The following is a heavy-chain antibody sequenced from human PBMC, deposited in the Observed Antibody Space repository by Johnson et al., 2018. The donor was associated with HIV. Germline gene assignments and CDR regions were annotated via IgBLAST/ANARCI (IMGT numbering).Heavy chain of an antibody. D-gene: IGHD3-16*01. V-gene: IGHV3-30*18. J-gene: IGHJ3*02. Sequence: QVQLVASGGGVVQPGRSLRLSCSASGFTFSSYAMPWVRQAPGKGLEWVAVISYDGSDKYYADSVKGLFTISRDNSKNTLYVQMNSLRVEDTAVYYCAKMSRGRQDAFDIWGQGAMVSVSA. CDR2: ISYDGSDK. CDR3: AKMSRGRQDAFDI. CDR1: GFTFSSYA.